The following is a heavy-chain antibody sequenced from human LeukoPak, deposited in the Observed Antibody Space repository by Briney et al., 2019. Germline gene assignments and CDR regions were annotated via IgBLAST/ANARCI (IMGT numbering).Heavy chain of an antibody. CDR1: GGSFSGYY. V-gene: IGHV4-34*01. CDR3: ARGGGYDFWSGYYYYYYMDV. D-gene: IGHD3-3*01. Sequence: SETLSLTCAVYGGSFSGYYWSWIRQPPGEGLEWIGEINHSGSTNYNPSLKSRVTISVDTSKNQFSLKLSSVTAADTAVYYCARGGGYDFWSGYYYYYYMDVWGKGTTVTVSS. J-gene: IGHJ6*03. CDR2: INHSGST.